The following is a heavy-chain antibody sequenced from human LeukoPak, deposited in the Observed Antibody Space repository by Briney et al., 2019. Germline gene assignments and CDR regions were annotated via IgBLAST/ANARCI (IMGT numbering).Heavy chain of an antibody. J-gene: IGHJ4*02. V-gene: IGHV4-34*01. CDR2: INHSGST. Sequence: LETLSLTGAVYGGSFSGYYWSWIRQPPGKGLEWIGEINHSGSTNYNPSLKSRVTISVDTSKNQFSLKLSSVTAADTVVYYCAREGVAAGSDYWGQGTLVTVSS. D-gene: IGHD6-13*01. CDR1: GGSFSGYY. CDR3: AREGVAAGSDY.